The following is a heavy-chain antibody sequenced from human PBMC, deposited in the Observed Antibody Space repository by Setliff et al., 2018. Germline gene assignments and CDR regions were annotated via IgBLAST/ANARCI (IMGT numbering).Heavy chain of an antibody. D-gene: IGHD5-18*01. CDR1: GFTFKTYS. Sequence: ASVKVSCKASGFTFKTYSFSWIRQAPGQGLEWVGWISGYNSNTIYAQNFQGRVTMTTDASTNTAYMELRSLGSDDTAVYYCATFRGYTYGYDYWGRGTLVTVSS. CDR3: ATFRGYTYGYDY. V-gene: IGHV1-18*01. J-gene: IGHJ4*02. CDR2: ISGYNSNT.